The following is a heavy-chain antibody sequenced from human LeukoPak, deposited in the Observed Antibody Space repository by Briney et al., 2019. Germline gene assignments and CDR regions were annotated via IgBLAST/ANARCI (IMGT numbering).Heavy chain of an antibody. V-gene: IGHV3-23*01. CDR1: GFTFSSYA. CDR3: AKIFYMIVVEGAFDI. CDR2: ISGSGGST. Sequence: GGSLRLSCAASGFTFSSYAMSWVRQAPGKGLEWVSAISGSGGSTYYADSVKGRFTISRDNSKKTLYLQMNSLRAEDTAVYYCAKIFYMIVVEGAFDIWGQGTMVTVSS. D-gene: IGHD3-22*01. J-gene: IGHJ3*02.